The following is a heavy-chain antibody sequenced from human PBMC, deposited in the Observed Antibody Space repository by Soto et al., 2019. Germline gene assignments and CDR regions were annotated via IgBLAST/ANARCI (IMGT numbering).Heavy chain of an antibody. V-gene: IGHV4-39*01. Sequence: QLQLQESGPGLVKPSETLSLTCSVSGGSISSSSYFWGWIRQPPGKGLEWIGSVYKTGSTYYNPSLKSRVTISVDTSKNHFSLTLRSVTAADTAVYYCARPTSMGYSDGFDMWGQGTMVTV. CDR3: ARPTSMGYSDGFDM. J-gene: IGHJ3*02. CDR2: VYKTGST. D-gene: IGHD6-13*01. CDR1: GGSISSSSYF.